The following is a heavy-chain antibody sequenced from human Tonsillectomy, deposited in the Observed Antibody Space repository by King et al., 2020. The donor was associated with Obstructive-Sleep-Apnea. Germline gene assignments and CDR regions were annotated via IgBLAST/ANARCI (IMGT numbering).Heavy chain of an antibody. Sequence: VQLVESGGGLVKPGGSLRLSCAASGFTFSSYSMNWVRQAPGKGLEWVSSISSSSSYIYYADSVKGRFTISRDNAKNSLYLQMNSLRAEDTAVYYCARYSGSHEGADYWGQGTLVTVSS. V-gene: IGHV3-21*01. CDR3: ARYSGSHEGADY. CDR2: ISSSSSYI. D-gene: IGHD1-26*01. CDR1: GFTFSSYS. J-gene: IGHJ4*02.